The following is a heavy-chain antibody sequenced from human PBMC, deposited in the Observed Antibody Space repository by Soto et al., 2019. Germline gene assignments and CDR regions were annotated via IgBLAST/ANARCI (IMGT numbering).Heavy chain of an antibody. CDR2: INSDGSST. CDR3: ARAHVDIVATIHAYYFDY. D-gene: IGHD5-12*01. V-gene: IGHV3-74*01. Sequence: GGSLRLSCAASGFTFSSYWMHWVRQAPGKGLVWVSRINSDGSSTSYADSVKGRFTISRDNAKNTLYLQMNSLRAEDTAVYYCARAHVDIVATIHAYYFDYWGQGTLVTVSS. CDR1: GFTFSSYW. J-gene: IGHJ4*02.